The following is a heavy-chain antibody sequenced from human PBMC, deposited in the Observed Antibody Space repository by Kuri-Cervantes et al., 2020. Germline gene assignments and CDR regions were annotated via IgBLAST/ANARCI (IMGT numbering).Heavy chain of an antibody. D-gene: IGHD6-13*01. V-gene: IGHV1-18*01. Sequence: ASVKVSCKASGYTFTSYGVSWVRQAPGQGLEWMGWISAYSGNTNYAQKLQDRVTITRDTSASTAYMELSSLRSEDTAVYYCARKTTYGSSWNFDYWGQGTLVTVSS. CDR3: ARKTTYGSSWNFDY. J-gene: IGHJ4*02. CDR1: GYTFTSYG. CDR2: ISAYSGNT.